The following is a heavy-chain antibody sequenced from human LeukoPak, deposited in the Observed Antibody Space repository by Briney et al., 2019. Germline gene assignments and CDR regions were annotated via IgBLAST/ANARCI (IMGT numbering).Heavy chain of an antibody. CDR3: AKRWRYSSGPSDY. Sequence: GGSLRLSCAASGFTFSSYAMSWVRQAPGEGLEWVSAISGSGGSTYYADSVKGRFTISRDNSKNTLYLQMNSLRAEDTAVYYCAKRWRYSSGPSDYWGQGTLVTVSS. CDR1: GFTFSSYA. D-gene: IGHD6-19*01. CDR2: ISGSGGST. V-gene: IGHV3-23*01. J-gene: IGHJ4*02.